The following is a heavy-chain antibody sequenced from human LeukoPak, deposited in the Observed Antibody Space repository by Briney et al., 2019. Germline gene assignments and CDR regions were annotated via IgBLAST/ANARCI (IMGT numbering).Heavy chain of an antibody. CDR3: ARGQYSPDY. CDR2: IWYDGSNK. D-gene: IGHD2-15*01. V-gene: IGHV3-33*01. J-gene: IGHJ4*02. Sequence: QPGRSLRLSCAASGFTFSSYGMHWVRQAPGKGLEWVAVIWYDGSNKYYTDSVKGRFTISRDNSKNTLYLQMNGLRAEDTAVYYCARGQYSPDYWGQGTLVTVSS. CDR1: GFTFSSYG.